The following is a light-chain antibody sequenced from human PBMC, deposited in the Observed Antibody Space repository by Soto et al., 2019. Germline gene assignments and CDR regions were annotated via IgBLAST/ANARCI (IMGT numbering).Light chain of an antibody. V-gene: IGKV1-33*01. CDR3: QHYDDLPT. J-gene: IGKJ5*01. CDR1: QDITNY. Sequence: DIQLTQSPSSLSASVGDTVTITCQASQDITNYLNWYQQKSGRAAKLLIYDASNLETGVPSRFSGSGSGTDFTFTTSSLKHEDIATYYCQHYDDLPTFGQGTRREI. CDR2: DAS.